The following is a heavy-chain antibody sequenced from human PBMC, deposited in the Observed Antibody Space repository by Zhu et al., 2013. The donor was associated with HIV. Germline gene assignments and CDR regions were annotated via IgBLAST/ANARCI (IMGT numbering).Heavy chain of an antibody. D-gene: IGHD3-10*01. V-gene: IGHV1-2*02. CDR1: GYTFTGYY. Sequence: HVQLMQSGAEVKKAWGRPVKVRPARLLGYTFTGYYMHWVRQAPGQGLEWMGWINPNSGGTNYAQRFQGRVTMTRDTSISTAYMELSRLRSDDTAVYYCARVRGEGDGAYYYHYMDVWGKGTTVTVSS. CDR2: INPNSGGT. CDR3: ARVRGEGDGAYYYHYMDV. J-gene: IGHJ6*03.